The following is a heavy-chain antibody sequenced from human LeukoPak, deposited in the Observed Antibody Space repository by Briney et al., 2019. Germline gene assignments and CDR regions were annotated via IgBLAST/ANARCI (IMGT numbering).Heavy chain of an antibody. J-gene: IGHJ3*02. CDR1: GYTFTGYY. CDR3: AREGQQIGGEEHPDAFDI. Sequence: ASVKVSCRASGYTFTGYYMHWVRQAPGQGLEWMGWINPNSGGTNYAQKFQGRVTMTRDTSISTAYMELSRLRSDDTAVYYCAREGQQIGGEEHPDAFDIWGQGTMVTVSS. CDR2: INPNSGGT. D-gene: IGHD6-13*01. V-gene: IGHV1-2*02.